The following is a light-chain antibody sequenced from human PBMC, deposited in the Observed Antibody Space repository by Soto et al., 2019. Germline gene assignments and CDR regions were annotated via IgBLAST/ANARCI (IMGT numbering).Light chain of an antibody. CDR3: QHYGNSPPIT. V-gene: IGKV3-20*01. CDR2: GAS. CDR1: QSVSSNY. Sequence: EIVLTQSPGTLSLSPGERATLSCRASQSVSSNYLAWYQQKPGQAPRLLIYGASSRATGIPDRFSGSGSGTDLPLTISRLEPEDFAVYYCQHYGNSPPITFGQVTRLE. J-gene: IGKJ5*01.